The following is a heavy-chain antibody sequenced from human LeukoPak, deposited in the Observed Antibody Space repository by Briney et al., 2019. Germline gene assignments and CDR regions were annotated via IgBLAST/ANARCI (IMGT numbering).Heavy chain of an antibody. CDR1: GFTFSSYA. Sequence: GGSLRLSCAASGFTFSSYAMSWVRQAPGKGLEWVSAISGSGGSTYYADSVKGRFTISRDNSKNTLYPQMNRLRAEDTAVYYCAKNREECNWNLAAYYYYYGMDVWGKGTTVTVSS. D-gene: IGHD1-1*01. J-gene: IGHJ6*04. CDR3: AKNREECNWNLAAYYYYYGMDV. CDR2: ISGSGGST. V-gene: IGHV3-23*01.